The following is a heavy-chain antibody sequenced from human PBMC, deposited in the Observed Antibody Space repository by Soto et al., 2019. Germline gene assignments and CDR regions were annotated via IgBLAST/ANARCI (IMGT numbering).Heavy chain of an antibody. D-gene: IGHD4-17*01. V-gene: IGHV1-18*01. J-gene: IGHJ4*02. CDR3: ARCDFGDYVPTLDH. CDR1: GYTFSSYG. CDR2: ISVYNGHT. Sequence: QVHLMQSGAEVKSPGASVRVSCKASGYTFSSYGVSWVRQAPGQGLEFMGWISVYNGHTNYAQKFQGRVTMTTDTSTSTANMELRSMRYADTAVYGGARCDFGDYVPTLDHWAQGPMVTVSA.